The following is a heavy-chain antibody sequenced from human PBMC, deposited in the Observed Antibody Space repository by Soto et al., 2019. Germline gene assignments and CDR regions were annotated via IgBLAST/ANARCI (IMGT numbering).Heavy chain of an antibody. CDR1: GFTFSSYA. CDR2: ISGSGGST. D-gene: IGHD6-13*01. Sequence: PGGSLRLSCAASGFTFSSYAMSWVRQAPGKGLEWVSAISGSGGSTYYADSVKGRFTISRDNSKNTLYLQMNSLRAEDTAVYYCAKAPQDIAAARTGYYYYGMDVWGQGTTVTVYS. J-gene: IGHJ6*02. CDR3: AKAPQDIAAARTGYYYYGMDV. V-gene: IGHV3-23*01.